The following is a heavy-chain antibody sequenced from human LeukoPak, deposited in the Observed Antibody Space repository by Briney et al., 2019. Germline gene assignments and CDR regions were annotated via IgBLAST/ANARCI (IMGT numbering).Heavy chain of an antibody. D-gene: IGHD3-22*01. J-gene: IGHJ6*02. V-gene: IGHV3-74*01. CDR2: INSDGSST. CDR1: GFTFSSYW. CDR3: ARSHYYDSSTSFSYYYGLDL. Sequence: PGGSLRLSCAASGFTFSSYWMHWVRQAPGKGLAWVSRINSDGSSTRYADSVKGRSTISRDNAKNTLYLQMNSLGAEDTAVFYCARSHYYDSSTSFSYYYGLDLWGQGTTVTVSS.